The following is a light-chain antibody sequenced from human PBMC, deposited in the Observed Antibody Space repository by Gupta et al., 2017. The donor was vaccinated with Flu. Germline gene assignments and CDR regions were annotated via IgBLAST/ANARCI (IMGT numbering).Light chain of an antibody. J-gene: IGLJ1*01. V-gene: IGLV1-40*01. CDR3: QSYDSSLTGSV. Sequence: SAPTQPPSPSRPPAQAVTISCTGRSSNSGAGFDVHWYQQLPGTGPKLLIYGNTNRPSGVPDRFSGSKSGTSASLAIAGLQAEDEADYYCQSYDSSLTGSVFGTGTRVTGL. CDR2: GNT. CDR1: SSNSGAGFD.